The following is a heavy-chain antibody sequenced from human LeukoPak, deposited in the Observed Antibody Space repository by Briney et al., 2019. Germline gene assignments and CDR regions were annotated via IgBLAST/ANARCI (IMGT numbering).Heavy chain of an antibody. V-gene: IGHV3-23*01. D-gene: IGHD1-26*01. CDR3: AKDPYSGSYFDY. J-gene: IGHJ4*02. CDR1: GFTFSSYA. Sequence: PGGSLRLSCAASGFTFSSYAMSWVRQAPGMGLEWVSSISGSGGSTFYADSVKGRFTISRDNSKNTLYLQMNSLRAEDTAVYYCAKDPYSGSYFDYWGQGTLVTVSS. CDR2: ISGSGGST.